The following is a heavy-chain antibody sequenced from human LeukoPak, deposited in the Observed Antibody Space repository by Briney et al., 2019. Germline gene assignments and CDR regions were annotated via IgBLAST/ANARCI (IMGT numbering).Heavy chain of an antibody. J-gene: IGHJ6*03. CDR2: IYASGST. V-gene: IGHV4-61*02. Sequence: PSETLSLTCTVSGGSISSGSHYWSWLRQPAGKGLEWIGRIYASGSTNYNPSLKSRVTISVDTSKNQFSLKLSSVTAADTAVYYCARENLGDYSGSGSYMDVWGKGTTVTISS. D-gene: IGHD3-10*01. CDR1: GGSISSGSHY. CDR3: ARENLGDYSGSGSYMDV.